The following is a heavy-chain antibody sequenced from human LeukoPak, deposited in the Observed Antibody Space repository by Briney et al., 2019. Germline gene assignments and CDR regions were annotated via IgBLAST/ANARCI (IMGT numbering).Heavy chain of an antibody. CDR3: ARHEEEDGYNAKTFGY. V-gene: IGHV4-4*07. Sequence: SETPSLTCTVSGGSISSYYWSWIRQPAGKGLEWIGRIYTSGSTNYNPSLKSRVTMSVDTSKNQFSLKLSSVTAADTAVYYCARHEEEDGYNAKTFGYWGQGTLVTVSS. J-gene: IGHJ4*02. CDR2: IYTSGST. D-gene: IGHD5-24*01. CDR1: GGSISSYY.